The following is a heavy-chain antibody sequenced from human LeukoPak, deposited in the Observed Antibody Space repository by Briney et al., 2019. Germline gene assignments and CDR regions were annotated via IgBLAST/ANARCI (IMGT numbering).Heavy chain of an antibody. CDR1: GGTFSSYA. D-gene: IGHD3-22*01. J-gene: IGHJ3*02. Sequence: GASVKVSCKASGGTFSSYAISWVRQAPGQGLEWMGWINPNSGGTNYAQKFQGRVTMTRDTSISTAHMELSRLRSDDTAVYYCARGITMIVVPQDAFDIWGQGTMVTVSS. CDR3: ARGITMIVVPQDAFDI. V-gene: IGHV1-2*02. CDR2: INPNSGGT.